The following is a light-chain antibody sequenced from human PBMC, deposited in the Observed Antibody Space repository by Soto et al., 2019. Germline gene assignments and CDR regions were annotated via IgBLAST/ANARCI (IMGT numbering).Light chain of an antibody. CDR1: QGISSY. J-gene: IGKJ1*01. CDR2: EAS. Sequence: IWRHEPQSLLSASTRSLVTLSLRMSQGISSYLAWYQQKSGKAPKLLIYEASNLQSGVPSRFGGSGSGTEFTLTINNLQPDDVGNYYCQQYYSFWTFGQGTKVDIK. CDR3: QQYYSFWT. V-gene: IGKV1D-8*01.